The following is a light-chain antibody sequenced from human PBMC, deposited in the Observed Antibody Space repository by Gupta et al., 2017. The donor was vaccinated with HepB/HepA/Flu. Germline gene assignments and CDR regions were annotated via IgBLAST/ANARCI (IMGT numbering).Light chain of an antibody. CDR3: QQSCSTPLT. V-gene: IGKV1-39*01. CDR2: AAS. CDR1: QSISSY. Sequence: IQMPESTSSLSASVGDRVTITCRASQSISSYLNWYQQKPGKAPKLLIYAASSLQSGVPSRFSGSGSGTDFPLTISSLQPEDFATYYCQQSCSTPLTFGQGTKVEIK. J-gene: IGKJ1*01.